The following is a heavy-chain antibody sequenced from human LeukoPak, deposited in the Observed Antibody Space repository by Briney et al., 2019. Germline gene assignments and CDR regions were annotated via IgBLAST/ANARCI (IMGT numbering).Heavy chain of an antibody. CDR2: ISSGSTTI. CDR3: ARGYCSGGTCSYFDY. CDR1: GFTFSSYA. J-gene: IGHJ4*02. Sequence: GGSLRLSCAASGFTFSSYAMNWVRQAPGKGLEWVSYISSGSTTIYYADSVKGRFTISRDNAKNSLYLQMDSLRAEDTAVYYCARGYCSGGTCSYFDYWGQGTLVTVSS. D-gene: IGHD2-15*01. V-gene: IGHV3-48*04.